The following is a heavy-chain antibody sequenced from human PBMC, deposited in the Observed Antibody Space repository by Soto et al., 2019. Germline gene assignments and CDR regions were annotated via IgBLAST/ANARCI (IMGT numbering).Heavy chain of an antibody. CDR2: ISGTGGST. J-gene: IGHJ4*02. Sequence: EVQVLESGGDLVQPGGSLSLPFAASGFALSRFSMSWSRQAPGKGLGWVSGISGTGGSTYYADSVKGRFTISRDNWKNTPYLQMNSLSAEDTAVYYCAKSLGDTWNEYYFDHWGQGTLVTVSS. D-gene: IGHD1-20*01. V-gene: IGHV3-23*01. CDR3: AKSLGDTWNEYYFDH. CDR1: GFALSRFS.